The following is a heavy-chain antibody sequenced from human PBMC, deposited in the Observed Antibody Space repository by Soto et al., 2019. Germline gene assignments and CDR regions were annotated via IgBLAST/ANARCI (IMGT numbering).Heavy chain of an antibody. V-gene: IGHV4-31*03. Sequence: KPSETLSLTCTVSGGSISSGGYYWSWIRQHPGKGLEWIGYIYYSGSTYYNPSLKSRVTISVDTSKNQFSLKLSSVTAADTAVYYCARDSRDAFDIWGQGTMVTVSS. J-gene: IGHJ3*02. CDR1: GGSISSGGYY. CDR2: IYYSGST. CDR3: ARDSRDAFDI.